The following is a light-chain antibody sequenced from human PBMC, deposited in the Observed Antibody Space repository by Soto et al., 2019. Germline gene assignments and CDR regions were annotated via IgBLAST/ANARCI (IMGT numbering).Light chain of an antibody. J-gene: IGKJ3*01. CDR2: AAT. Sequence: DLRLTQSPSSLSASVGDRVTITCRASQSISNYLNWYQQKPGKAPKLLIYAATSLQSGVPSRFSGSGSGTNFTLNISSLQPEDFATYHCQQSYSAPFTFGPGTKVDIK. CDR3: QQSYSAPFT. V-gene: IGKV1-39*01. CDR1: QSISNY.